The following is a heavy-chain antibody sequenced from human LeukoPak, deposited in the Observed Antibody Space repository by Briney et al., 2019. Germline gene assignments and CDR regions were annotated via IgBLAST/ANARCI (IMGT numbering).Heavy chain of an antibody. V-gene: IGHV4-4*09. D-gene: IGHD6-6*01. CDR2: IYTSGST. Sequence: SETLSLICTVSGGSISSYYWSWIRQPPGKGLEWIGYIYTSGSTNYNPSLKSRVTISVDTSKNQFSLKLSSVTAADTAVYYYAITGDYSSSSGFDYWGQGTLVTVSS. CDR3: AITGDYSSSSGFDY. CDR1: GGSISSYY. J-gene: IGHJ4*02.